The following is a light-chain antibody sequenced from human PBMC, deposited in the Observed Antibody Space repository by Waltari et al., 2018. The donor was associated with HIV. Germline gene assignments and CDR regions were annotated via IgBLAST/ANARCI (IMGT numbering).Light chain of an antibody. J-gene: IGLJ2*01. CDR1: SSDIGGYNY. V-gene: IGLV2-8*01. CDR3: SSYAPTNNFYVL. Sequence: QSALTQPPSASGSPGQSVTISSTGTSSDIGGYNYVPWYQQHPGKAPKLIMTEVTKRPSGVPDRFSGSKSGNTASLTVSGLQAEDEAHYYCSSYAPTNNFYVLFGGGTALTVL. CDR2: EVT.